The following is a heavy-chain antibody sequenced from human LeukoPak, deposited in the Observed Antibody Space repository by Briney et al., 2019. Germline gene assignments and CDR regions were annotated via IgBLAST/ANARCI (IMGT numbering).Heavy chain of an antibody. D-gene: IGHD2-21*02. V-gene: IGHV1-69*01. CDR1: GGTFSSYA. J-gene: IGHJ3*02. CDR2: IIPIFGTA. CDR3: AREEREYCGGDCNDAFDI. Sequence: SVTVSCKASGGTFSSYAISWVRQAPGQGLEWMGGIIPIFGTANYAQKFQGRVTITADESTSTAYMELSSLRSEDTAAYYCAREEREYCGGDCNDAFDIWGQGTMVTVSS.